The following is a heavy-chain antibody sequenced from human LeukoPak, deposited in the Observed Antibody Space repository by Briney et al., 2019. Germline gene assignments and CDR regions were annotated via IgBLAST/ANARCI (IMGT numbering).Heavy chain of an antibody. CDR1: GGTFSSYT. CDR3: ARNYYDSSGYYSPFDY. CDR2: IIPILGIA. D-gene: IGHD3-22*01. V-gene: IGHV1-69*02. Sequence: GSSVKVSCKASGGTFSSYTISWVRQAPGQGLEWMGRIIPILGIANYPQKFQGRVTITADKSTSTAYMELSSLRSEDTAVYYCARNYYDSSGYYSPFDYWGQGTLVTVSS. J-gene: IGHJ4*02.